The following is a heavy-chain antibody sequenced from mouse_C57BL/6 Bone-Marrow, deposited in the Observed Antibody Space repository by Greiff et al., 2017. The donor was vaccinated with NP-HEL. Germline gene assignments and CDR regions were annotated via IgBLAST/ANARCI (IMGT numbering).Heavy chain of an antibody. CDR1: GYTFTSYW. V-gene: IGHV1-50*01. CDR2: IDPSDSYT. J-gene: IGHJ4*01. CDR3: ARPTVPYYYAMGD. Sequence: QVQLQQPGAELVKPGASVKLSCKASGYTFTSYWMQWVKQRPGQGLEWIAEIDPSDSYTNYNPKFKGKATLTVATASNTASMQLSNLTSEDSAVYYCARPTVPYYYAMGDRGQGTSVTVSS. D-gene: IGHD1-1*01.